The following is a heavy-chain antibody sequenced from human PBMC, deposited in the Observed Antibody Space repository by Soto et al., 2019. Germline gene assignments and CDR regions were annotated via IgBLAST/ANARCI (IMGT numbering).Heavy chain of an antibody. Sequence: QVQLVQSGAEVKKPGSSVKVSCKASGGTFSSYAISWVRQAPGQGLEWMGGIIPIFGTANYAQKFQGSVTITADESTSTAYMELSSLRSEDTAVYYCAREGCSSTRCYSDPYYGMDVWGQGTTVTVSS. CDR2: IIPIFGTA. CDR1: GGTFSSYA. CDR3: AREGCSSTRCYSDPYYGMDV. V-gene: IGHV1-69*01. J-gene: IGHJ6*02. D-gene: IGHD2-2*02.